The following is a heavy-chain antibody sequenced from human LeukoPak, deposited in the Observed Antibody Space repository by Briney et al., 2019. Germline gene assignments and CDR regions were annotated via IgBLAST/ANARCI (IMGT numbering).Heavy chain of an antibody. D-gene: IGHD2-21*01. Sequence: GGSLRLSCAASGFTFSSYAMSWVRQAPGKGLEWVSAISGSGGSTYYADSVKGRFTISRDNSKNTLYLQMNSLRAEDTAVYYCVPRPSCGGGGVWGQGTTVTVSS. CDR3: VPRPSCGGGGV. CDR2: ISGSGGST. CDR1: GFTFSSYA. J-gene: IGHJ6*02. V-gene: IGHV3-23*01.